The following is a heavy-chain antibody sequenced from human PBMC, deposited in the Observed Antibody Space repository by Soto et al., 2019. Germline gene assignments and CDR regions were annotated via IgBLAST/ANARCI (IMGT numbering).Heavy chain of an antibody. CDR1: GFTFSSYW. CDR3: AKTPYDSSGFFDF. CDR2: IKQDGSEK. J-gene: IGHJ4*02. V-gene: IGHV3-7*03. Sequence: GGSLRLSCAASGFTFSSYWMSWVRQAPGKGLEWVANIKQDGSEKYYVDSVKGRFTISRDNAKNTLYLQMNSLRAEDTAVYYCAKTPYDSSGFFDFWGPGTLVTVSS. D-gene: IGHD3-22*01.